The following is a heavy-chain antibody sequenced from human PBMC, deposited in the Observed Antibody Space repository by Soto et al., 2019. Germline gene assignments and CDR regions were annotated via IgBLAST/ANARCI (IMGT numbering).Heavy chain of an antibody. V-gene: IGHV3-23*01. CDR2: MTGSGDTT. J-gene: IGHJ4*02. D-gene: IGHD2-15*01. CDR1: GFTFSDFA. Sequence: PGGSLGLSCRGSGFTFSDFAMNWVRQAPNKGLEWVSTMTGSGDTTYYAESVRGRFTISRDNSKNTLFLHMTALRADDTAIYFCAKKLYGGSPYSFGSWGQGTLVTVSS. CDR3: AKKLYGGSPYSFGS.